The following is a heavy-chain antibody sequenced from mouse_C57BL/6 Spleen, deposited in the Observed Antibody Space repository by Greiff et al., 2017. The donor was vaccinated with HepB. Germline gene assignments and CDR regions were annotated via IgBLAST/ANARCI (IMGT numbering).Heavy chain of an antibody. V-gene: IGHV14-4*01. CDR2: IDPENGDT. J-gene: IGHJ3*01. CDR3: TTGVGYYGAY. CDR1: GFNIKDDY. Sequence: EVQLQQSGAELVRPGASVKLSCTASGFNIKDDYMHWVKQRPEQGLEWIGWIDPENGDTEYASKFQGKATITADTSSNTAYLQLSSLTAEDTAVYYCTTGVGYYGAYWGQGTLVTVSA. D-gene: IGHD2-3*01.